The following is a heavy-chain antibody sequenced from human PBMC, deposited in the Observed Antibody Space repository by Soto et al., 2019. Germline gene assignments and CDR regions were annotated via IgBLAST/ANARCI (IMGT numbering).Heavy chain of an antibody. D-gene: IGHD3-22*01. J-gene: IGHJ6*02. Sequence: PSETLSLTCAVSGGSISSSNWWSCVRQPPGKGLEWIGEIYHSGSTNYNPSLKSRVTISVDKSKNQFSLKLSSVTAADTAVYYCARSPDSSGYYPRWYSYGMDVWGQGTTVTVS. V-gene: IGHV4-4*02. CDR2: IYHSGST. CDR3: ARSPDSSGYYPRWYSYGMDV. CDR1: GGSISSSNW.